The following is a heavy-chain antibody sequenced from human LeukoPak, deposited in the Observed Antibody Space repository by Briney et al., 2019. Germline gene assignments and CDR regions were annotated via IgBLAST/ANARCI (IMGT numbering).Heavy chain of an antibody. CDR2: ISSGGSTT. Sequence: GGSLRLSCAASGFTFSDYYMSWIRQAPGKGLEWVSCISSGGSTTYYADSVKGRFTISRDNSKNTLYLEMNSLRAEDTGVYYCARDGPSIAADFDCWGQGTLVTVSS. J-gene: IGHJ4*02. D-gene: IGHD6-6*01. CDR3: ARDGPSIAADFDC. V-gene: IGHV3-11*04. CDR1: GFTFSDYY.